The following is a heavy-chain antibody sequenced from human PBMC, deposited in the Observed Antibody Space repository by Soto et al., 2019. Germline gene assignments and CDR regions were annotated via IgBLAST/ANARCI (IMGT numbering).Heavy chain of an antibody. CDR3: ARDRGPSSGYYPYWFDP. J-gene: IGHJ5*02. V-gene: IGHV1-69*12. CDR1: RGTFSSYA. CDR2: IIPIFGTA. Sequence: QVQLVQSGAEVKKPGSSVKVSCKASRGTFSSYAINWVRQAPGQGLEWMGGIIPIFGTANHAQRFQGRVTSTADGSTSTAYMELSSLRSEDTAVYYCARDRGPSSGYYPYWFDPGGQGTLVTVSS. D-gene: IGHD3-22*01.